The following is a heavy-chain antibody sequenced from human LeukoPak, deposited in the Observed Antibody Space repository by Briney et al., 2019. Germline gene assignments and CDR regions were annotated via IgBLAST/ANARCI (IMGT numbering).Heavy chain of an antibody. CDR2: TRNKANSYTT. Sequence: GGSLRLSCAATEFTFSDHYMDWVRQAPGKGLEWIGRTRNKANSYTTEYAASVKGRFTISRDDSKNSLYLQMNSLRAEDTAVYYCAKDARDTAMIQYSFDYWGQGTLVTVSS. J-gene: IGHJ4*02. V-gene: IGHV3-72*01. D-gene: IGHD5-18*01. CDR3: AKDARDTAMIQYSFDY. CDR1: EFTFSDHY.